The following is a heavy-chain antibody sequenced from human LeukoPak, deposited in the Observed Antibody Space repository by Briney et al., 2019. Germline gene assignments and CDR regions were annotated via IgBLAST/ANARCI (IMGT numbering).Heavy chain of an antibody. Sequence: SVKVSFKASGGTFSIYTISWVRHAPGQGLELMGGIIPIFGTANYAQKFQGRVTITMDESTSTDYMELSSLRSEDKAMYYCARGSLKYSSSWYVFDYWGQGTLVTVSS. CDR1: GGTFSIYT. CDR2: IIPIFGTA. CDR3: ARGSLKYSSSWYVFDY. D-gene: IGHD6-13*01. J-gene: IGHJ4*02. V-gene: IGHV1-69*05.